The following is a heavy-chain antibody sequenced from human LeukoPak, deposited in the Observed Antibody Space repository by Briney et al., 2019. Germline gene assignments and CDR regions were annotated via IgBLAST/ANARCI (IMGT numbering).Heavy chain of an antibody. D-gene: IGHD2-8*01. CDR3: GRNQGYSYASV. CDR1: GFTVSSNY. J-gene: IGHJ4*02. V-gene: IGHV3-53*01. Sequence: PGGFLRLSCAASGFTVSSNYMSWVRQAPGKGLEWVSVIYSGGSTYYSDSVKGRFTISRDNAKNSLYLQMNSLRAEDTAVYYCGRNQGYSYASVWGQGTLVTVSS. CDR2: IYSGGST.